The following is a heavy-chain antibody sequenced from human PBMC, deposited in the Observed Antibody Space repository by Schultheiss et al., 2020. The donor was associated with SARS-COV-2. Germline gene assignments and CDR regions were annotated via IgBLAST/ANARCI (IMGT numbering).Heavy chain of an antibody. Sequence: GESLKISCAASGFTFSSYAMSWVRQAPGKGLEWVSAISGSGGSTYYADSVKGRFTISRDNSKNTLYLQMSSLRAEDTAVYYCAKDAGEQWLAQNDYYYGMDVWGQGTTVTVSS. CDR2: ISGSGGST. CDR1: GFTFSSYA. J-gene: IGHJ6*02. CDR3: AKDAGEQWLAQNDYYYGMDV. D-gene: IGHD6-19*01. V-gene: IGHV3-23*01.